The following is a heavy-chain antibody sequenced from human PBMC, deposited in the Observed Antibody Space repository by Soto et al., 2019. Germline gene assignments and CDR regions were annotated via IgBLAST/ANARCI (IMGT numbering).Heavy chain of an antibody. CDR1: GGSISSYY. D-gene: IGHD3-10*01. Sequence: PSETLSLTCTVSGGSISSYYWSWIRRPPGKGLEWIGYIYYSGNTNYNPSLKSRLTISVDTSKNQFSLKLSSVTAADTAVYYCARSLRRGPPFDYWGQGTLVTVSS. CDR3: ARSLRRGPPFDY. CDR2: IYYSGNT. J-gene: IGHJ4*02. V-gene: IGHV4-59*08.